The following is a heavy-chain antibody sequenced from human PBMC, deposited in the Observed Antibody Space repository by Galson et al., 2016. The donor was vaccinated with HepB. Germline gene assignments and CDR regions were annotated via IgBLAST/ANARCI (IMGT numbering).Heavy chain of an antibody. D-gene: IGHD4/OR15-4a*01. Sequence: SETLSLTCGGSFSGHYWSWVRQSPGKGLEWIEEMNRWGTINYNPSLKSRVTLSVDKSSNQFSLKLISMTAADTAVYFCARRMMGDYGHWFDPWGQGTLVTVSS. V-gene: IGHV4-34*01. CDR3: ARRMMGDYGHWFDP. J-gene: IGHJ5*02. CDR2: MNRWGTI. CDR1: GSFSGHY.